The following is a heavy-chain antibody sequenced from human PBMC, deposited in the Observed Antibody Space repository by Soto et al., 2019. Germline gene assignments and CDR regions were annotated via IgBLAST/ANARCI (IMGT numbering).Heavy chain of an antibody. CDR2: IKSKIDGGTS. V-gene: IGHV3-15*07. D-gene: IGHD2-8*01. CDR3: ATMGHCSNGVCSYYDDGMDV. J-gene: IGHJ6*02. Sequence: EVQLVESGGGLVKPGGSLRLSCGASGFTFSHAWMNWVRQAPGKGLEWVGRIKSKIDGGTSDYAAPVKGRFSISRDDSKDTLFLQMNSLKTEDTAVYFCATMGHCSNGVCSYYDDGMDVWGLGTTVTVSS. CDR1: GFTFSHAW.